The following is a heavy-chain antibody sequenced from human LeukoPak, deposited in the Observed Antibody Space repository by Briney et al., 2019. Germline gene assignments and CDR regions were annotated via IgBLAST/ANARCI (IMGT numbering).Heavy chain of an antibody. CDR3: ARDDDFVDY. CDR2: INPNSGGT. CDR1: GYTFTGYY. V-gene: IGHV1-2*02. D-gene: IGHD1-1*01. J-gene: IGHJ4*02. Sequence: ASVKVSCKASGYTFTGYYMHWVRQAPGQGLEWMGWINPNSGGTNYAQKFRGRVTMTRDTSNSTAYMDLSRLRSDDTAVYYCARDDDFVDYWGQGSLVTSPQ.